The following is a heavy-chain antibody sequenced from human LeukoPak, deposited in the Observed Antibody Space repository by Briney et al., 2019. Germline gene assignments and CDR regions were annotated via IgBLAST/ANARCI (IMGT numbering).Heavy chain of an antibody. D-gene: IGHD2-2*01. V-gene: IGHV4-59*01. CDR2: IYYSGST. CDR1: GGSISSYY. J-gene: IGHJ4*02. CDR3: ARHAPCRTTSCYLFDY. Sequence: PSETLSLTCTVSGGSISSYYWSWIRQPPGKGLEWIGYIYYSGSTNYNPSLKSRVTISVDTSKNQFSLKLSSVTAADTAVYYCARHAPCRTTSCYLFDYWGQGTLVTVSS.